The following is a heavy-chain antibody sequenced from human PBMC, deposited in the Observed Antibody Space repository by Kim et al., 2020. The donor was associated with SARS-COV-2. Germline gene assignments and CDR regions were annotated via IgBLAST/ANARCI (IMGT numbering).Heavy chain of an antibody. J-gene: IGHJ4*02. D-gene: IGHD3-16*01. CDR1: GDSMSSVNTY. Sequence: SETLSLTCTVSGDSMSSVNTYWSWIRQRPGKDLEWIGYVSYSGRTHYNPSLSSRISVSVDTSKSQFSLQLNSVTAADTALYYCVRDLRSSSYYFDYWGQGILVTVSS. CDR2: VSYSGRT. CDR3: VRDLRSSSYYFDY. V-gene: IGHV4-31*03.